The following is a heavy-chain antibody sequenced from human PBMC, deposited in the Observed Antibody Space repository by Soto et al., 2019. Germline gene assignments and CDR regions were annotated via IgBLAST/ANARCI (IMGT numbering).Heavy chain of an antibody. D-gene: IGHD2-2*01. CDR3: SRDGNCINTGCYGNWFDP. V-gene: IGHV3-74*01. J-gene: IGHJ5*02. Sequence: GGSLRLSCADSGFTFSTYWMHWIRQVPGKGLEWVSRINSDASHTYYADPVKGRFTISRDNAKNTLHLEMNSLRAEDTAVYYCSRDGNCINTGCYGNWFDPWGLGTLAPVS. CDR2: INSDASHT. CDR1: GFTFSTYW.